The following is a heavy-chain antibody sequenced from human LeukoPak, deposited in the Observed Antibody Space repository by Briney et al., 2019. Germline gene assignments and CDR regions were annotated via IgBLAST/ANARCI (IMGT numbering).Heavy chain of an antibody. CDR3: AKLVGTTPFDY. CDR2: ISGSGGRT. J-gene: IGHJ4*02. Sequence: GGSLRLSCAASGFTFSTYGMSWVRQAPGKGLEWVSIISGSGGRTYYADSVMGRFTISRDNSKNTLYLQMNSLRAEETAIYYCAKLVGTTPFDYWGQGTLVTVSS. CDR1: GFTFSTYG. V-gene: IGHV3-23*01. D-gene: IGHD1-7*01.